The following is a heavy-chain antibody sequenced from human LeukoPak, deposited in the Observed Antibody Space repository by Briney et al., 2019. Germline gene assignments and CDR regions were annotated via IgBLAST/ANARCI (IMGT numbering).Heavy chain of an antibody. Sequence: GSLRLSCAASGFIFSTYAMHWVRRAPGKGLEWVAVISYDGSNKYYADSVKGRFTISRDNSKNTLYLQMNSLRAEDTAVYYCAREIGYYDSSGYNWGLYYYYGMDVWGQGTTVTVSS. CDR2: ISYDGSNK. CDR3: AREIGYYDSSGYNWGLYYYYGMDV. CDR1: GFIFSTYA. D-gene: IGHD3-22*01. J-gene: IGHJ6*02. V-gene: IGHV3-30-3*01.